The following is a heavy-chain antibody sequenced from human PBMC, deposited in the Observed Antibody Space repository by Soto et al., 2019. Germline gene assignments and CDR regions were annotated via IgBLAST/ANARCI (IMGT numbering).Heavy chain of an antibody. CDR1: GFSLSNYW. V-gene: IGHV3-7*01. CDR3: ARLPAVDSRYFFDY. Sequence: GGSLRLSCVASGFSLSNYWMSWVRQAPGKGLEWVANIKQDGSDKYYEASVKGRFTFPRDNAKNSLNLQMNSLRTEDTAVYYCARLPAVDSRYFFDYWGQGTLVTVSS. D-gene: IGHD2-2*01. J-gene: IGHJ4*02. CDR2: IKQDGSDK.